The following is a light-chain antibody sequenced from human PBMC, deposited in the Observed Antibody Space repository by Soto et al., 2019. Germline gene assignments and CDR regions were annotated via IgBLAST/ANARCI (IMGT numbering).Light chain of an antibody. Sequence: EVVLTQSPGTLSLSPGERATLSCRASQSVSSSFLAWYQQKPGQAPRLLIYGTSSRATGIPDRFSGSGSGTDFTLTISRLEPEDFAVYYWQRYGSSPRWAFGQGTKVEIK. CDR2: GTS. CDR1: QSVSSSF. J-gene: IGKJ1*01. V-gene: IGKV3-20*01. CDR3: QRYGSSPRWA.